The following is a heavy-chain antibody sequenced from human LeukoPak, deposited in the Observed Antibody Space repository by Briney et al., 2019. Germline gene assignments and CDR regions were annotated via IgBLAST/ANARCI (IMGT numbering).Heavy chain of an antibody. J-gene: IGHJ5*02. CDR3: GVNSNSGTYPT. CDR1: GFTFSSYW. Sequence: GGSLRLSCAASGFTFSSYWMSWVRQAPGKGLEWLANIKQDGSEKTYVDSVKGLFTISRDNDKNSLYMQMNSLRGEDTAVYYCGVNSNSGTYPTWGQGTLVTVSS. D-gene: IGHD3-10*01. CDR2: IKQDGSEK. V-gene: IGHV3-7*01.